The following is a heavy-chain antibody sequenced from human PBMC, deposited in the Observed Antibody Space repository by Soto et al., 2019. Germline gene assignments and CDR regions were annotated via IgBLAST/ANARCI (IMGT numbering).Heavy chain of an antibody. CDR3: AKPSQGALYYYGMDV. V-gene: IGHV1-69*13. CDR2: IIPIFGTA. CDR1: GGTFSSYA. Sequence: GASVKVSCKASGGTFSSYAISWVRQAPGQGLEWMGGIIPIFGTANYAQKFQGRVTITADESTSTAYMELSSLRSEDTAVYYCAKPSQGALYYYGMDVWGQGTTVTVSS. J-gene: IGHJ6*02.